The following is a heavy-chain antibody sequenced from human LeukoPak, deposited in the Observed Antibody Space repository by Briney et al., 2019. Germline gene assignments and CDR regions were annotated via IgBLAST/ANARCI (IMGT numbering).Heavy chain of an antibody. CDR3: ARYSGYDTRLFDY. CDR2: IYYSGST. V-gene: IGHV4-61*01. D-gene: IGHD5-12*01. CDR1: GGSVSSGSYY. Sequence: SETLSLTCTVSGGSVSSGSYYWSWIRQPPGKGLEWIGYIYYSGSTNYNPSLKSRVTISVDTSKNQFSLKLSSVTAADTAMYYCARYSGYDTRLFDYWGQGTLVTVSS. J-gene: IGHJ4*02.